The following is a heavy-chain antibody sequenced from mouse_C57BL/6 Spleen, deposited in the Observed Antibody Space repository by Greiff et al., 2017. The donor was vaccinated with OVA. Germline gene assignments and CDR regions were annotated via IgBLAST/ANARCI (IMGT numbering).Heavy chain of an antibody. CDR2: ISSGSSTI. Sequence: EVKLVESGGGLVKPGGSLKLSCAASGFTFSDYGMHWVRQAPEKGLEWVAYISSGSSTIYYADTVKGRFTISRDNAKNTLFLQMTSLRSEDTAMYYCARGGFGYYAMDYWGQGTSVTVSS. CDR1: GFTFSDYG. V-gene: IGHV5-17*01. CDR3: ARGGFGYYAMDY. J-gene: IGHJ4*01.